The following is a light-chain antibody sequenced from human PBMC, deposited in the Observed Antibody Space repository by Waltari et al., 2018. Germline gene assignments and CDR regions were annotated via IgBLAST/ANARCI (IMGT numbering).Light chain of an antibody. Sequence: EIVLTQSPATLSLSPGERASLSCTASQSVSSYLAWYQQNAGQAPRLLIYDASNRATGIPARFSGSGSGTDFTLTISSLEPEDFAVYYCQQRRAWPLTFGGGTKVQIK. J-gene: IGKJ4*01. CDR3: QQRRAWPLT. CDR1: QSVSSY. V-gene: IGKV3-11*01. CDR2: DAS.